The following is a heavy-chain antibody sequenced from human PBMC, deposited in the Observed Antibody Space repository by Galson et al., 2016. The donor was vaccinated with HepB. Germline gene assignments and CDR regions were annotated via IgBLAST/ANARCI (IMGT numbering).Heavy chain of an antibody. D-gene: IGHD3-10*01. CDR1: GFSFSSYS. V-gene: IGHV3-21*01. CDR2: ISTTTRYT. J-gene: IGHJ6*02. Sequence: SLRLSCAGLGFSFSSYSMNWVRQAPGKGLEGVSSISTTTRYTYYADSVKGRFTISRDNSKNSLYLQMNSLRAEDTAVYYCGSGEDSYYYGMDVWGQGTTVTVSS. CDR3: GSGEDSYYYGMDV.